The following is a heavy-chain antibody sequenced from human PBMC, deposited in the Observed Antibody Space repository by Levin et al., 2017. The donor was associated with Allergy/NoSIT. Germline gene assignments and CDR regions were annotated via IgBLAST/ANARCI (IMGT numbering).Heavy chain of an antibody. CDR3: ASSPNYYYYYGMDV. Sequence: SVKVSCKASGGTFSSYAISWVRQAPGQGLEWMGGIIPIFGTANYAQKFQGRVTITADESTSTAYMELSSLRSEDTAVYYCASSPNYYYYYGMDVWGQGTTVTVSS. V-gene: IGHV1-69*13. J-gene: IGHJ6*02. CDR2: IIPIFGTA. CDR1: GGTFSSYA.